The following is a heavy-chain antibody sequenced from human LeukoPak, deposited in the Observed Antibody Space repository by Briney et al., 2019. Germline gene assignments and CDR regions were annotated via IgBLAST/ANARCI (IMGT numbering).Heavy chain of an antibody. CDR3: ARDSRYSGSYYYGMDV. Sequence: GASVKVSCKVSGYTLTELSMHWVRQAPGQGLEWMGWISAYNGNTNYAQKLQGRVTMTTDTSTSTAYMELRSLRSDDTAVYYCARDSRYSGSYYYGMDVWGQGTTVTVSS. J-gene: IGHJ6*02. CDR2: ISAYNGNT. D-gene: IGHD1-26*01. CDR1: GYTLTELS. V-gene: IGHV1-18*01.